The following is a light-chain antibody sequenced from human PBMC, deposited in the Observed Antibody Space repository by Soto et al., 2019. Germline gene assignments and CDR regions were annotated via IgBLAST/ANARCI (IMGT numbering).Light chain of an antibody. CDR3: AAWDDSLSGVV. Sequence: QSVLTQPPSASGTPGQRVTISCSGSSSNIGSNYVYWYQQLPGTAPKLLIYRNNQRPSGVPDRFSGSKSGTSASLAISGLRSEDEADDYCAAWDDSLSGVVFGGGTKLTFL. CDR1: SSNIGSNY. V-gene: IGLV1-47*01. CDR2: RNN. J-gene: IGLJ3*02.